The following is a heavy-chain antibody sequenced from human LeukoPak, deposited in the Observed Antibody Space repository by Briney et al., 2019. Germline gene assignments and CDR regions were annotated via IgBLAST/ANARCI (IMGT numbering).Heavy chain of an antibody. V-gene: IGHV4-34*01. Sequence: SETLSLTCAVYGGSFSGYYWSWIRQPPGKGLEWIGTVYYSGTTYYKSSLKSRVTISLDTSKNQFSLRLSSVTAADTAVYYCARAPSPYYDSSGYYSPYYYYMDVWGKGTTVIVSS. CDR2: VYYSGTT. CDR1: GGSFSGYY. CDR3: ARAPSPYYDSSGYYSPYYYYMDV. J-gene: IGHJ6*03. D-gene: IGHD3-22*01.